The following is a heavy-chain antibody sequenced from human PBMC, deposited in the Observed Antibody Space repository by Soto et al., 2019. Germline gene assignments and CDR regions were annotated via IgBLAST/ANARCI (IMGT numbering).Heavy chain of an antibody. CDR2: IYYSGST. Sequence: SETLSLTCTVSGGSISSYYWSWIRQPPGKGLEWIGYIYYSGSTNYNPSLKSRVTISVDTSKNQFSLKLSSVTAEDTAVYYCGRSPYYYDSSGYWGYWGQGTLVTVSS. CDR1: GGSISSYY. V-gene: IGHV4-59*12. CDR3: GRSPYYYDSSGYWGY. J-gene: IGHJ4*02. D-gene: IGHD3-22*01.